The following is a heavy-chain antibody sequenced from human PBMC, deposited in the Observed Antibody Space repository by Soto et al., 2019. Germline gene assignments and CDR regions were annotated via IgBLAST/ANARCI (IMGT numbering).Heavy chain of an antibody. V-gene: IGHV4-61*08. D-gene: IGHD2-2*01. Sequence: SETLSLTCAVSGGFISSGGYSWSWIRQPPGKGLEWIGYIYHSGSTNYNPSLRSRVTISVDTSKKQFSLKLSSVTAADTAVYYCARGRDGTKVYPWGQGTLVTVSS. CDR3: ARGRDGTKVYP. CDR2: IYHSGST. J-gene: IGHJ5*02. CDR1: GGFISSGGYS.